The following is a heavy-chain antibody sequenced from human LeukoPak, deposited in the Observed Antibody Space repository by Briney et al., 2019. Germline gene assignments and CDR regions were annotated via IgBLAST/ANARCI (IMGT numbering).Heavy chain of an antibody. CDR1: GGSISSGGYY. Sequence: SQTLSLTCTVSGGSISSGGYYWSWIRQPPGKGLEWIGYIYHSGSTYYNPSLKSRVTISVDRSKNQFSLKLSSVTAADTAVYYCATHDYGDYYGYYYMDVWGKGTTVTVSS. CDR3: ATHDYGDYYGYYYMDV. D-gene: IGHD4-17*01. J-gene: IGHJ6*03. V-gene: IGHV4-30-2*01. CDR2: IYHSGST.